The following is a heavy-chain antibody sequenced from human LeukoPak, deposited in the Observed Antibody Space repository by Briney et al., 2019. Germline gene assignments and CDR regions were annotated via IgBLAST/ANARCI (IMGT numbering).Heavy chain of an antibody. V-gene: IGHV3-48*01. D-gene: IGHD6-6*01. Sequence: HSGGSLRLSCAASGFTFSSYEMNWVRQAPGKGLEWVSYISSSSSTLYYADSVKGRFTISRDNAKNSLYLQMNSLRAEDTAVYYCARDHSSSLYDYWGQGTLVTVSS. CDR1: GFTFSSYE. J-gene: IGHJ4*02. CDR3: ARDHSSSLYDY. CDR2: ISSSSSTL.